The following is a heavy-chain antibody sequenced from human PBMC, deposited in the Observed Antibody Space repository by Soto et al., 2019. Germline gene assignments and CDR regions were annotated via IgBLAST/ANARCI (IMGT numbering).Heavy chain of an antibody. CDR1: GFSLSTHGVG. CDR2: IYWDDDK. Sequence: QITLKESGPTLVKPTQTLTLTCTFSGFSLSTHGVGVGWVRQPAGKALEWLALIYWDDDKRYSASLNIRLTITNDTSKNQVVLTMTNMDPVDTATYYCAHAMLYCTGGSCSTWFDSWGQGTLVTVSS. CDR3: AHAMLYCTGGSCSTWFDS. D-gene: IGHD2-15*01. V-gene: IGHV2-5*02. J-gene: IGHJ5*01.